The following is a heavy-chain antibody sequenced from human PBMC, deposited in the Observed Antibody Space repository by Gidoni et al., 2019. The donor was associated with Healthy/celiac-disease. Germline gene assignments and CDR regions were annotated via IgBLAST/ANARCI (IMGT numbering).Heavy chain of an antibody. V-gene: IGHV3-23*01. CDR3: AKVLRRVRIAVATYGMDV. J-gene: IGHJ6*02. D-gene: IGHD6-19*01. Sequence: EVQLLESGGGLVQPGGSLRLVCSASGFTFSSSAMCGVRQAPGKGLGWFSAISGGGGSRDYADAVKGRFTISRDNAKNTLYLQMNSLRAEDTAVYYCAKVLRRVRIAVATYGMDVWGQGTTVTVSS. CDR1: GFTFSSSA. CDR2: ISGGGGSR.